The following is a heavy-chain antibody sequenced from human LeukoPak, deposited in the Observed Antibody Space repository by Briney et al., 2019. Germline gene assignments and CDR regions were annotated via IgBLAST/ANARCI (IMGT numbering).Heavy chain of an antibody. D-gene: IGHD2-15*01. CDR2: IYYSGST. J-gene: IGHJ3*02. CDR3: ARSYCSGGSCYRAFDI. Sequence: SETLSLTYTVSGGSISSYYWSWIRQPPGKGLEWIGYIYYSGSTNYNPSLKSRVTISVDTSKNQFSLKLSSVTAADTAVYYCARSYCSGGSCYRAFDIWGQGTMVTVSS. V-gene: IGHV4-59*08. CDR1: GGSISSYY.